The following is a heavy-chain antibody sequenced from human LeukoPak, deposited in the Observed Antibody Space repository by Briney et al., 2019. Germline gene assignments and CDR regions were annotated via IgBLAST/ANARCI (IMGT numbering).Heavy chain of an antibody. CDR2: INHSGST. CDR1: GGSFSGYY. V-gene: IGHV4-34*01. Sequence: SETLSLTCAVYGGSFSGYYWSWIRQPPGKGLEWSGEINHSGSTNYNPSLKSRVTISVDTSKNQFSLKLSSVTAADTAVYYCARGGTIFGVFIRWSFSFDYWGPGTLVTVSS. J-gene: IGHJ4*02. D-gene: IGHD3-3*01. CDR3: ARGGTIFGVFIRWSFSFDY.